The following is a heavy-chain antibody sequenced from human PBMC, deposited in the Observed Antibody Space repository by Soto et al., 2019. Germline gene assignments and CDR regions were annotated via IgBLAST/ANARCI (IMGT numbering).Heavy chain of an antibody. CDR2: INAGNGNT. J-gene: IGHJ4*02. D-gene: IGHD3-10*01. CDR3: ARDPLLWFGELLSFFDY. CDR1: GYTFTSYA. Sequence: GASVKVSCKASGYTFTSYAMHWVRQAPGQRLEWMGWINAGNGNTKYSQKFQGRVTITRDTSASTAYMELSSLRSEDTAVYYCARDPLLWFGELLSFFDYWGQGTLVTVSS. V-gene: IGHV1-3*01.